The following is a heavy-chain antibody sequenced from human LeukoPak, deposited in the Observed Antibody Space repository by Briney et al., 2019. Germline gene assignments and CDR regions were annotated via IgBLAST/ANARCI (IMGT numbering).Heavy chain of an antibody. V-gene: IGHV4-4*07. J-gene: IGHJ5*02. CDR2: IYTSGST. CDR3: CREVEGKVVPASNWFDP. D-gene: IGHD2-2*01. Sequence: SETLSLTCTVSGGSTSSYYWSWIRQPAGKGLEWIGRIYTSGSTNYNPSLKSRVIMSVDTSKNKFSLKLSSVTAADTAVYYCCREVEGKVVPASNWFDPWGQGTLVTVSS. CDR1: GGSTSSYY.